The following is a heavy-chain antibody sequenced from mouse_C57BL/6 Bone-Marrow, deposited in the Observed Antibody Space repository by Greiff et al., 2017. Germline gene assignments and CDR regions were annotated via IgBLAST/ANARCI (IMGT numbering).Heavy chain of an antibody. CDR2: IHPNSGST. CDR1: GYTFTSYW. J-gene: IGHJ4*01. Sequence: VQLQQPGAELVKPGASVKLSCKASGYTFTSYWMHWVKQRPGQGLEWIGMIHPNSGSTNYNEKFKNKATLTVDKSSSTAYMQLRNLTSEDSAVYYCARGRFIATVVATNCYAMDYWGQGTSVTVSS. D-gene: IGHD1-1*01. V-gene: IGHV1-64*01. CDR3: ARGRFIATVVATNCYAMDY.